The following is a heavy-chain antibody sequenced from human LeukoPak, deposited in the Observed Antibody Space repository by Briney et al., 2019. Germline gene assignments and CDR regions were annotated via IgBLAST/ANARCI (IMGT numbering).Heavy chain of an antibody. CDR2: IYYSGST. J-gene: IGHJ6*02. Sequence: SETLSLTCTASGGSISSYYWSWIRQPPGKGLEWIGYIYYSGSTNYNPSLKSRVTISVDTSKNQFSLKLSSVTAADTAVYYCARDRLVVLTASYYYYGMDVWGQGTTVTVSS. CDR3: ARDRLVVLTASYYYYGMDV. CDR1: GGSISSYY. V-gene: IGHV4-59*01. D-gene: IGHD2-21*02.